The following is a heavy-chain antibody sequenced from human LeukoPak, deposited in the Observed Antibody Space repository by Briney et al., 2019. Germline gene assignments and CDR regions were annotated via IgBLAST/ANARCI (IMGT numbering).Heavy chain of an antibody. CDR3: ARSPPSSSWNYYYYMDV. Sequence: SETLSLTCTVSGGSISSYYWSWIRQPPGKGLEWIGYIYYSGSTNYNPSLKSRVTISVVTSKNQFSLKLSSVTAADTAVYYCARSPPSSSWNYYYYMDVWGKGTTVTVSS. D-gene: IGHD6-13*01. CDR2: IYYSGST. J-gene: IGHJ6*03. V-gene: IGHV4-59*01. CDR1: GGSISSYY.